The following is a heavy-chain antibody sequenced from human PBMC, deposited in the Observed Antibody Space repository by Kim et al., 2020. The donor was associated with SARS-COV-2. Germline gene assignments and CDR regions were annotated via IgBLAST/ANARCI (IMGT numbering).Heavy chain of an antibody. V-gene: IGHV3-33*06. Sequence: GGSLRLSCAASGFTFSSYGMHWVRQAPGKGLEWVAVIWYDGSNKYYADSVKGRFTISRDNSKNTLYLQMNSLRAEDTAVYYCAKMIKQQGYGMDVWGQGTTVTVSS. D-gene: IGHD3-22*01. CDR2: IWYDGSNK. J-gene: IGHJ6*02. CDR3: AKMIKQQGYGMDV. CDR1: GFTFSSYG.